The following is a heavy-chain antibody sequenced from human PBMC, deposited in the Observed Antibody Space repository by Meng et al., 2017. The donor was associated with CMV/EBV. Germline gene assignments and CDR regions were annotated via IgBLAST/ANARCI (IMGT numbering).Heavy chain of an antibody. V-gene: IGHV4-59*11. D-gene: IGHD1-1*01. Sequence: VQLTQSGPGLVKPSETLSLTCRVSGVSIRTHYWSWVRQTPGKGLEWIASIHYTGRADYSPSLKSRLTISVDTSDSQLSLKLSSVTPADTAMYYCAERGGGYWGQGILVTVSS. J-gene: IGHJ4*02. CDR2: IHYTGRA. CDR1: GVSIRTHY. CDR3: AERGGGY.